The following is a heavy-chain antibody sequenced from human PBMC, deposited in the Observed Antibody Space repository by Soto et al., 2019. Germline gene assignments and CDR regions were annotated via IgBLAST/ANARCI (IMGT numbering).Heavy chain of an antibody. J-gene: IGHJ4*02. D-gene: IGHD6-19*01. Sequence: QVQLVQSGAEVKQPGASASVSCKASGYNFTTYVVHWLRQAPGQGPEWMGWINCGSGNTVYSQKFQGRVTFTRDTSETTAYMDLNSLTSGDTAVYYCARGYTSGWTFDFWGRGTLVTVSS. CDR1: GYNFTTYV. CDR2: INCGSGNT. CDR3: ARGYTSGWTFDF. V-gene: IGHV1-3*01.